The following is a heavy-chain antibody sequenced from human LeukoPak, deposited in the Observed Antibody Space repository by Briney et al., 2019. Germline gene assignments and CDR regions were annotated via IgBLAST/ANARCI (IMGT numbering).Heavy chain of an antibody. D-gene: IGHD3-10*01. CDR3: AKGRYFGEHYFDC. CDR1: GFTFSGYA. J-gene: IGHJ4*02. V-gene: IGHV3-23*01. CDR2: ISGSGSST. Sequence: PGRSLRLSCAASGFTFSGYAMTWVRQAPGKGLEWDSTISGSGSSTYYADSMKGRFTISRDNSNNTLYLQMNSLRAEDTAVYYCAKGRYFGEHYFDCWGQGTLVTVSS.